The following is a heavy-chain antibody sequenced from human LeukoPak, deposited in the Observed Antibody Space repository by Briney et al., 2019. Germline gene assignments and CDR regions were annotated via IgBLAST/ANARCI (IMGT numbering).Heavy chain of an antibody. J-gene: IGHJ4*02. CDR1: GGSISSYY. V-gene: IGHV4-59*08. CDR2: IYYSGST. D-gene: IGHD3-22*01. Sequence: SETLSLTCTVSGGSISSYYWSWIRQPPGKGLERIGYIYYSGSTNYNPSLKSRVTISVDTSKNQFSLKLSSVTAADTAVYYCASSHDSSGYDYWGQGTLVTVSS. CDR3: ASSHDSSGYDY.